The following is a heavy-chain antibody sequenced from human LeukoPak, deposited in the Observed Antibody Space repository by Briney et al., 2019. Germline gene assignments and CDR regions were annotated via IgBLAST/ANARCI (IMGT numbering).Heavy chain of an antibody. J-gene: IGHJ4*02. CDR3: GRDSLIFGVVTTFDY. Sequence: GGSLRLSCAASGFTFSRFNMNWLRQAPGKGLEWLSYISTTGTIYYAESVKGRFSISRDNAKNSLYLQMNSLRPEDTAVYYCGRDSLIFGVVTTFDYWGQGNLVTVSS. V-gene: IGHV3-48*01. CDR2: ISTTGTI. CDR1: GFTFSRFN. D-gene: IGHD3-3*01.